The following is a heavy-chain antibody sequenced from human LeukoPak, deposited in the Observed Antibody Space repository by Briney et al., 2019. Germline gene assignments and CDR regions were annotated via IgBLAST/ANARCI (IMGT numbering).Heavy chain of an antibody. CDR3: ARLLIAGATGGSAFDI. D-gene: IGHD1-26*01. Sequence: PSETLSLTCTVSGGAISSSSYYWGWIRQPPGKGLEWGGSIYYSGSTYYNPSLKSRVTISVDTSKNQFSLKLSSVTAADTAVYYCARLLIAGATGGSAFDIWGQGTMVTVSS. CDR2: IYYSGST. V-gene: IGHV4-39*01. CDR1: GGAISSSSYY. J-gene: IGHJ3*02.